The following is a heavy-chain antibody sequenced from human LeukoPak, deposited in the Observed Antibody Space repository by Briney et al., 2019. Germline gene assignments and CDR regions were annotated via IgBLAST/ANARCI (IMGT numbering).Heavy chain of an antibody. V-gene: IGHV3-30*02. D-gene: IGHD6-19*01. Sequence: GGSLRLSCAASGFTFSSYGMHWVRQAPGKGLEWVAFIRYDGSNKYYADSVKGRFTISRDNAKNSLYLQMNSLRAEDTAVYYCARSGHSSGWYLDYWGQGTLVTVSS. CDR3: ARSGHSSGWYLDY. CDR2: IRYDGSNK. J-gene: IGHJ4*02. CDR1: GFTFSSYG.